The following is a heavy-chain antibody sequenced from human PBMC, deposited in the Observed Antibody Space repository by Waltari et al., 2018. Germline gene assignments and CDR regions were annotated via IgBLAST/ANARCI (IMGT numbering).Heavy chain of an antibody. D-gene: IGHD6-13*01. Sequence: EVQLLESGGGLVQPGGSLRLSCAASGFTFGNWAMSWVRPAPGKGLEWVSDINWNGGSTGYADSWKGRFTISRDSAKTSLYLQMNSLRAEDTALYYCATVPGIATSGNDGIDIWGQGTMVTVSS. CDR3: ATVPGIATSGNDGIDI. CDR1: GFTFGNWA. CDR2: INWNGGST. V-gene: IGHV3-20*04. J-gene: IGHJ3*02.